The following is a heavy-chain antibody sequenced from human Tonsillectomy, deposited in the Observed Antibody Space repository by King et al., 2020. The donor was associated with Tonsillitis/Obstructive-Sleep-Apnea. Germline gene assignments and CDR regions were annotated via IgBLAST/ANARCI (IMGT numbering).Heavy chain of an antibody. J-gene: IGHJ6*03. V-gene: IGHV3-66*01. CDR1: GFIVSTNY. D-gene: IGHD3-16*01. CDR2: IDSGDST. Sequence: VQLVESGGGLVQPGGSLRLSCAASGFIVSTNYMTWVRQAPGKGLEWVSVIDSGDSTKYADSVKGRFTISRDNSKNTLYLQMNSLRAEDTAVYYCAREGDGYYPYYMDVWGKGTTVTVSS. CDR3: AREGDGYYPYYMDV.